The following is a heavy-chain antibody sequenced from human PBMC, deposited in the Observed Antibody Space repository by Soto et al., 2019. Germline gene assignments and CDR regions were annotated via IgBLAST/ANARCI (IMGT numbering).Heavy chain of an antibody. D-gene: IGHD3-16*01. Sequence: VQLVESGGGLIQAGGSLRLSCAVSGFTVSNNFMMWVRQAPGKGLEWVSLISSGGSISYAVSVKGRIPISRDGPMNMLYLQNNRPTAGDTAVFYCARDGKWQRGSPHWGQGTLVTVSS. CDR3: ARDGKWQRGSPH. J-gene: IGHJ4*02. CDR2: ISSGGSI. V-gene: IGHV3-53*02. CDR1: GFTVSNNF.